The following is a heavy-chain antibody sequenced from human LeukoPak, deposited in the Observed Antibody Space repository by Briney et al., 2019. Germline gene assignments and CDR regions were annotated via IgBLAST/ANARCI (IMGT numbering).Heavy chain of an antibody. CDR3: ARRAGAYSHPYDY. CDR2: INSDGSST. CDR1: GFTFSSYW. J-gene: IGHJ4*02. Sequence: GGSLRLSCAASGFTFSSYWMHWLRQAPGKGLMWVSRINSDGSSTNYADSVKGRFTISRDNAKNTLHLQMNSLRAEDTAVYYCARRAGAYSHPYDYWGQGTLVTVSS. D-gene: IGHD4/OR15-4a*01. V-gene: IGHV3-74*01.